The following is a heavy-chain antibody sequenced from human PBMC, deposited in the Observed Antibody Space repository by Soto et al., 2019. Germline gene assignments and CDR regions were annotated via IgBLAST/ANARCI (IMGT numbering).Heavy chain of an antibody. CDR2: INPNTGGT. V-gene: IGHV1-2*02. CDR3: ARDLGRDDWNYHFDY. Sequence: QVQLVQSGAEVKKPGASVKVSCKASGYIFSDYYMHWVRQAPGQGLEWMGWINPNTGGTNSAQKFQGRVTMTRDTSINTAYLEVNRLKSDDTALYYCARDLGRDDWNYHFDYWGQGTLVTVSS. J-gene: IGHJ4*02. D-gene: IGHD1-7*01. CDR1: GYIFSDYY.